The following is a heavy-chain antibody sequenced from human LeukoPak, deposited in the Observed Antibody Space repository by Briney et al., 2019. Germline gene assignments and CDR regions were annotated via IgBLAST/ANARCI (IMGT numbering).Heavy chain of an antibody. CDR1: GFTFSSYA. CDR2: ISYDGSNK. CDR3: ARDGYYYDSSGYYYIDY. D-gene: IGHD3-22*01. V-gene: IGHV3-30-3*01. J-gene: IGHJ4*02. Sequence: GRSLRLSCAASGFTFSSYAMHWVRQAPGKGLEWVAVISYDGSNKYYADSMKGRFTISRDNSKNTLYLQMNSLRAEDTAVYYCARDGYYYDSSGYYYIDYWGQGTLVTVSS.